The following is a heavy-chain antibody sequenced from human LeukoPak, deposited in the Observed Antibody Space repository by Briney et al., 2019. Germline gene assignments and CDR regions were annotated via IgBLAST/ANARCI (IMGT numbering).Heavy chain of an antibody. CDR1: GGSFSSYA. J-gene: IGHJ4*02. Sequence: SVKVSCKASGGSFSSYAISWVRQAPGQGLEWMERIIPILGIANYAQKFQGRVTITADKSTSTAYMELSSLRSEDTAVYYCARDWGYYGSGSSSKPFDYWGQGTLVTVSS. CDR3: ARDWGYYGSGSSSKPFDY. V-gene: IGHV1-69*04. CDR2: IIPILGIA. D-gene: IGHD3-10*01.